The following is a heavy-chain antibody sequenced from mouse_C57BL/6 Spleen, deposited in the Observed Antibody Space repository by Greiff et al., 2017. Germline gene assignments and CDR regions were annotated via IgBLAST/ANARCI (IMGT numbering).Heavy chain of an antibody. J-gene: IGHJ3*01. V-gene: IGHV5-17*01. CDR2: ISSGSSTI. Sequence: EVQGVESGGGLVKPGGSLKLSCAASGFTFSDYGMHWVRQAPEKGLEWVAYISSGSSTIYYADTVKGRFTISRDNAKNTLFLQMSSLRSEDTAMYYCACDRGTWFDYWGQGTLVTVSA. CDR3: ACDRGTWFDY. CDR1: GFTFSDYG. D-gene: IGHD2-13*01.